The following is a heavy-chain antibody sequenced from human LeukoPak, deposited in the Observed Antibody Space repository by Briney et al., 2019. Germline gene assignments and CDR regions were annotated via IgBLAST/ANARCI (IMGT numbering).Heavy chain of an antibody. Sequence: ASVKVSCKASGYTFTSYGISWVRQAPGQGLEWMGWISAYNGNTNYAQKLQGRVTMTTDTSTSTAYMELRSLRSDDTAVYYCARGFGGQYYYGSGSYFAGPFDYWGQGTLVTVSS. D-gene: IGHD3-10*01. V-gene: IGHV1-18*01. CDR1: GYTFTSYG. J-gene: IGHJ4*02. CDR2: ISAYNGNT. CDR3: ARGFGGQYYYGSGSYFAGPFDY.